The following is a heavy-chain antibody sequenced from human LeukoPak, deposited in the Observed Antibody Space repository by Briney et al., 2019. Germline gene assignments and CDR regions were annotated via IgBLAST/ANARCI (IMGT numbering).Heavy chain of an antibody. CDR3: ARDPQGTTGTTGGMDV. D-gene: IGHD1-1*01. CDR1: GFTFSSYS. Sequence: PGGSLRLSCAASGFTFSSYSMNWVRQAPGKGLEWVSSISSSSSYIYYADSVKGQFTISRDNAKNSLYLQMNSLRAEDTAVYYCARDPQGTTGTTGGMDVWGKGTTVTVSS. CDR2: ISSSSSYI. J-gene: IGHJ6*04. V-gene: IGHV3-21*01.